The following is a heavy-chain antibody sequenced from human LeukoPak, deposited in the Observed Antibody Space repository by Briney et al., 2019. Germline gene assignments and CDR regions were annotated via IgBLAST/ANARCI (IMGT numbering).Heavy chain of an antibody. CDR2: IWCDGSNK. CDR3: ARDRIAAYEESWFDP. CDR1: GFTFSSYG. D-gene: IGHD6-25*01. V-gene: IGHV3-33*01. J-gene: IGHJ5*02. Sequence: GGSLRLSCAASGFTFSSYGMHWVRQAPGKGLEWVAVIWCDGSNKYYADSVKGRFTISRDNSKNTLYLQMNSLRAEDTAVYYCARDRIAAYEESWFDPWGQGTLVTVSS.